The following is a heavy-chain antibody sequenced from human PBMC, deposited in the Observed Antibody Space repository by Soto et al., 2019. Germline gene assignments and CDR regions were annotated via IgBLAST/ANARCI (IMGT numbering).Heavy chain of an antibody. Sequence: GGSLRLSCAASGFTFSSYSMNWVRQAPGKGLEWVASISYNRSNIYYADSVKGRFTISRDNSKNTLYLQMNSLRAEDTPVYYCAKSSGYDSSLDYWGQGTLVTVSS. CDR3: AKSSGYDSSLDY. V-gene: IGHV3-30*02. CDR2: ISYNRSNI. D-gene: IGHD3-22*01. CDR1: GFTFSSYS. J-gene: IGHJ4*02.